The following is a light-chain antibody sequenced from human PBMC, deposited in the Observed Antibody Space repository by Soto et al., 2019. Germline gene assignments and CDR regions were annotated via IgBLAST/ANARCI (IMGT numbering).Light chain of an antibody. CDR2: GAS. CDR1: QSVSSR. Sequence: EILMTQSPATLSVSPGERATVSCRASQSVSSRLAWYHQKPGQSPRLLIYGASTRATGIPARFSGSGSGTEFTLTISSLQSEDFGVYYCHQYNNLWTFGQGTKVDIK. V-gene: IGKV3-15*01. CDR3: HQYNNLWT. J-gene: IGKJ1*01.